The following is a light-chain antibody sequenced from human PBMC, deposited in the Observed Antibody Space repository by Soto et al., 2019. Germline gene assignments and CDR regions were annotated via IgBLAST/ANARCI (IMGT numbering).Light chain of an antibody. CDR3: GTWDSGLSAEV. Sequence: QSVLTQPPSVSAAPGQKVTISCSGSTSNIEKNYVSWYQQFPGTAPKLLICDTNQRPSGIPDRFSGSKSGTSATLAITGLQAGDEADYYCGTWDSGLSAEVFGGGTKLTVL. J-gene: IGLJ2*01. CDR1: TSNIEKNY. CDR2: DTN. V-gene: IGLV1-51*01.